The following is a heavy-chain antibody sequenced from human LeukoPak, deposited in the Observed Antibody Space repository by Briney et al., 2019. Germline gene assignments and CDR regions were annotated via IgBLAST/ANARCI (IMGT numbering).Heavy chain of an antibody. CDR2: ISSSGSTI. CDR1: GFTFSSYW. V-gene: IGHV3-48*04. CDR3: ARDEGYTYGNFHYYYMDV. J-gene: IGHJ6*03. D-gene: IGHD5-18*01. Sequence: GGSLRLSCAASGFTFSSYWMSWVRQAPGKGLEWVSYISSSGSTIYYADSVKGRFTISRDNAKNSLYLQMNSLRAEDTAVYYCARDEGYTYGNFHYYYMDVWGKGTTVTVSS.